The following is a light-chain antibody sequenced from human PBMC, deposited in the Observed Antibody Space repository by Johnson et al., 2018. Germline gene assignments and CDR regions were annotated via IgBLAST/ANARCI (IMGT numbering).Light chain of an antibody. CDR1: SSNIGNNY. CDR2: ENN. Sequence: QSVLTQPPSVSAAPGQKVTISCSGSSSNIGNNYVSWYQQLPGTAPKLLIYENNKRPSGIPDRFSGSKSGTSATLGITGLQTGDEADYYCGTWDSSLSAGNVLRTWTKVTVL. V-gene: IGLV1-51*02. CDR3: GTWDSSLSAGNV. J-gene: IGLJ1*01.